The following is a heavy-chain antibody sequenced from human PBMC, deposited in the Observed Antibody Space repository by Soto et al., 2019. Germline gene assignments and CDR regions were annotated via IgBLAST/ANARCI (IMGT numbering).Heavy chain of an antibody. J-gene: IGHJ6*03. CDR2: ISGSGGST. Sequence: GGSLRLSCAASGFTFSSYAMSWVRQAPGKGLEWVSAISGSGGSTYYADSVKGRFTISRDNSKNTLYLQMNSLRAEDTAVYYCAKKRAAAQTDYYYYYMDVWGKGTTVTVSS. D-gene: IGHD6-13*01. CDR1: GFTFSSYA. V-gene: IGHV3-23*01. CDR3: AKKRAAAQTDYYYYYMDV.